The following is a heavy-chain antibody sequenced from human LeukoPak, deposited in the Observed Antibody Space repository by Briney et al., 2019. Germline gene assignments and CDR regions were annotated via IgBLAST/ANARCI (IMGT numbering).Heavy chain of an antibody. V-gene: IGHV4-59*08. J-gene: IGHJ4*02. Sequence: SETLSLTCSVSGGSISGYYWSWIRQSPGKGLEWIGYIYSSGSTNYKSSLKSRVTISVDTSKNQFSLKLSSVTAADTAVYYCARHSGAQGFDYWGQGTQVTVSS. CDR3: ARHSGAQGFDY. D-gene: IGHD3-10*01. CDR2: IYSSGST. CDR1: GGSISGYY.